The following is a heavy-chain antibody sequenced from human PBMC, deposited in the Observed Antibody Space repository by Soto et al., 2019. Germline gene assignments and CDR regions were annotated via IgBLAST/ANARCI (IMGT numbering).Heavy chain of an antibody. CDR3: AREYDFWSGYSYYYYGMDV. Sequence: SQTLSLTCAISGDSVSSNSAAWNWIRQSPSRGLEWLGRTYYRSKWYNDYAVSVKSRITINPDTSKYQFSLQLNSVTPEDTAVYYCAREYDFWSGYSYYYYGMDVWGQGTTVTVSS. D-gene: IGHD3-3*01. V-gene: IGHV6-1*01. CDR1: GDSVSSNSAA. CDR2: TYYRSKWYN. J-gene: IGHJ6*02.